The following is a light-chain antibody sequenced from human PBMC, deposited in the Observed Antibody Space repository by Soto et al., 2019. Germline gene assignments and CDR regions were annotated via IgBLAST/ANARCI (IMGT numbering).Light chain of an antibody. J-gene: IGLJ2*01. CDR2: EGS. Sequence: QPVLTQPASVSGSPGQSITISCTGTSRDVGSYNLVSWYQQHPGKAPKLMIYEGSKRPSGVSNRFSGSKSGNTASLTISGLQAEDEADYYCCSYAGSSTVVFGGGTKLTVL. CDR1: SRDVGSYNL. V-gene: IGLV2-23*01. CDR3: CSYAGSSTVV.